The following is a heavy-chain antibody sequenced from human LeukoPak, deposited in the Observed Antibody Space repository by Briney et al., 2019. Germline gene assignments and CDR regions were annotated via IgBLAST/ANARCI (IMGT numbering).Heavy chain of an antibody. Sequence: ASVKVSCKASGYTFTDYYIHWVRQAPGQGLEWMGWINPNTTDTKYAQKFQGRVTMTRDTSISTAYMELSRLRSDDTAVYYCARDRSGIAVAGTFPAMNWFDPWGQGTLVTVSS. CDR1: GYTFTDYY. CDR3: ARDRSGIAVAGTFPAMNWFDP. V-gene: IGHV1-2*02. CDR2: INPNTTDT. D-gene: IGHD6-19*01. J-gene: IGHJ5*02.